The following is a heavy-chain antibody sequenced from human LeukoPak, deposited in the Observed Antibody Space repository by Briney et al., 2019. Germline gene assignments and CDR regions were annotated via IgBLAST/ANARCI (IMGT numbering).Heavy chain of an antibody. CDR1: GFTLSRYA. CDR2: ISGIGGST. Sequence: GGSLRLSCVASGFTLSRYAMSCVRHAPGRGRECVSAISGIGGSTYSDSVKGRFIISRDNAKDTLYLQMNSLRTEDTAVYYCAREYNIGPKQTDAFDIWGQGTMVTVSS. J-gene: IGHJ3*02. V-gene: IGHV3-23*01. D-gene: IGHD2/OR15-2a*01. CDR3: AREYNIGPKQTDAFDI.